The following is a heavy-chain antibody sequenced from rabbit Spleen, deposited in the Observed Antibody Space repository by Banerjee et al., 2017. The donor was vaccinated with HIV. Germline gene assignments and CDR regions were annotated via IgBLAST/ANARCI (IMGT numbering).Heavy chain of an antibody. V-gene: IGHV1S47*01. CDR2: IDPLFSNT. CDR1: GFDFSAYG. J-gene: IGHJ4*01. D-gene: IGHD2-1*01. CDR3: VRDRANIGGDYGPYYFDL. Sequence: QEQLVESGGGLVQPGGSLKLSCKASGFDFSAYGVSWVRQAPGKGLEWIGYIDPLFSNTYYASWVNGRFTISSHNAQNTLYLQLNSLTAADTATYFCVRDRANIGGDYGPYYFDLWGPGTLVTVS.